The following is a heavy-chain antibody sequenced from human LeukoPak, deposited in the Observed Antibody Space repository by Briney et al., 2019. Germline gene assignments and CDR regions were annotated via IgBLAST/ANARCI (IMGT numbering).Heavy chain of an antibody. Sequence: GGSLRLSCAASGFTFSNAWMSWVRQAPGKGLEWVGRIKSKTDGGTTDYAAPVKGRFTISRDDSKNTLYLQMNSLKTEDTAVYYCTTYYYDSSGYWYYFDYWGQETLVTVSS. CDR1: GFTFSNAW. J-gene: IGHJ4*02. V-gene: IGHV3-15*01. CDR2: IKSKTDGGTT. D-gene: IGHD3-22*01. CDR3: TTYYYDSSGYWYYFDY.